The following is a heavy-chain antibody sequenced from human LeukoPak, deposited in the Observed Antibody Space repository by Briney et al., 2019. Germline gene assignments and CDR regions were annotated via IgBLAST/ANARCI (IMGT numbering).Heavy chain of an antibody. V-gene: IGHV3-33*01. D-gene: IGHD3-22*01. J-gene: IGHJ4*02. Sequence: GRSLRLSCAASGVAFDSHGMHWVRQAPGKGLEWVAVIWYDGSNKDYADSVKGRFTISRDNSKNTLYLQMNSLRAEDTAVYYCARARNNYDSSGFSALDYWGQGTLVTVSS. CDR1: GVAFDSHG. CDR2: IWYDGSNK. CDR3: ARARNNYDSSGFSALDY.